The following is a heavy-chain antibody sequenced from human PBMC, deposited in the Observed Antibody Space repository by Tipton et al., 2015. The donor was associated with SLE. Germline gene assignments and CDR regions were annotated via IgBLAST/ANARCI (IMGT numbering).Heavy chain of an antibody. CDR2: IHYSGST. CDR3: VRLGSGWYPIDY. Sequence: TLSLTCTVSGGSISSYYWSWIRQPPGKGLEWIGYIHYSGSTNYNPSLKSRVTISVDTSKNQFSLKLYSVTAADTAVYYCVRLGSGWYPIDYWRQGTLVTVFS. J-gene: IGHJ4*02. CDR1: GGSISSYY. D-gene: IGHD6-19*01. V-gene: IGHV4-59*08.